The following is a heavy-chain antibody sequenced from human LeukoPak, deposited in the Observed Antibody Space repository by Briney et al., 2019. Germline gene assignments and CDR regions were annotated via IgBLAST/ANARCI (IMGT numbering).Heavy chain of an antibody. J-gene: IGHJ5*02. D-gene: IGHD2-2*01. V-gene: IGHV4-61*01. CDR3: ARAGIYCSSTSCFPNWFDP. Sequence: PSETLSLTCTVSGGSVSSINYYWSWIRQPPGKGLEWIGYIYYSGSTNYNPSLKSRVTISVDTSKNQFSLKLSSVTAADTAVYYCARAGIYCSSTSCFPNWFDPWGQGTLVTVSS. CDR2: IYYSGST. CDR1: GGSVSSINYY.